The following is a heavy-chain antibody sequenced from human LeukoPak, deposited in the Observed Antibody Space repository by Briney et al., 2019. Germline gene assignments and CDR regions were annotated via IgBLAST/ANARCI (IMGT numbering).Heavy chain of an antibody. CDR2: IYPDDSDT. J-gene: IGHJ4*02. V-gene: IGHV5-51*01. D-gene: IGHD3-3*01. CDR3: ARRGFWNSYYYGFDS. CDR1: GYSFSTHW. Sequence: GESLKISCRGSGYSFSTHWIGWVRQRPGKGLEWMGLIYPDDSDTKYGPSFQGQVTISADTSISTAYLQWDSLKASDTAMYYCARRGFWNSYYYGFDSWGQGSLVTVSS.